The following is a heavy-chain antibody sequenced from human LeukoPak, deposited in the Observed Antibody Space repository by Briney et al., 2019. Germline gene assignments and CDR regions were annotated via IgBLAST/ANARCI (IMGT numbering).Heavy chain of an antibody. V-gene: IGHV3-30*18. J-gene: IGHJ4*02. CDR3: ANPRQGWLFPFDY. Sequence: QSGGTLRLSCAASGFTFSSYGMSWVRQAPGKGLEWVAVISYDGSNKYYADSVKGRFTISRDNSKNTLYLQMNSLRAEDTAVYYCANPRQGWLFPFDYWGQGTLVTVSS. CDR2: ISYDGSNK. CDR1: GFTFSSYG. D-gene: IGHD3-22*01.